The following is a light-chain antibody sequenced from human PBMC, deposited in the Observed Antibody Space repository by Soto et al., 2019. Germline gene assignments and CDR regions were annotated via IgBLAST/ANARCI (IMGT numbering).Light chain of an antibody. J-gene: IGKJ1*01. CDR3: QHYDSARWT. Sequence: EIVLTQSPGTLSLSPGERATLSCRASQSISSTYLTWSHQRPGQAPRLLIYDASRRATGIPDRFSGSGSGTDFSLTISRLEPEDFAVYYCQHYDSARWTFGRGTKVEIK. V-gene: IGKV3-20*01. CDR1: QSISSTY. CDR2: DAS.